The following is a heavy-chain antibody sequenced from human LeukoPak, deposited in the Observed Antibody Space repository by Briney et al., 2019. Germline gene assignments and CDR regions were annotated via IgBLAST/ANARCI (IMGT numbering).Heavy chain of an antibody. Sequence: GGSLRLSCVASGFTFSRYWMSWVRQAPGKGPEFVANIKEDGSEKSYVDSVKGRFTISRDNAKNSVSLKMNSLRVDDTAVYYCARDPGYSEFDAWGQGARVIVSS. CDR3: ARDPGYSEFDA. CDR1: GFTFSRYW. V-gene: IGHV3-7*01. CDR2: IKEDGSEK. J-gene: IGHJ3*01. D-gene: IGHD4-11*01.